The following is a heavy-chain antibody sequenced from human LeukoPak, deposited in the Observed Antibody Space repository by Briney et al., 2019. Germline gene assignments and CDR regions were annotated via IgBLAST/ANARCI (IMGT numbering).Heavy chain of an antibody. J-gene: IGHJ4*02. CDR1: GFTFNSYA. D-gene: IGHD5-18*01. V-gene: IGHV3-30*04. Sequence: GGSLRLSCAASGFTFNSYAMHWVRQAPGKGLEWVAVISYDGSNKYYADSVKGRFTISRDNSKNTLYLQMNSLRAEDTAVYYCARHGSIQLWSEKNRHFDYWGQGTLVTVSS. CDR3: ARHGSIQLWSEKNRHFDY. CDR2: ISYDGSNK.